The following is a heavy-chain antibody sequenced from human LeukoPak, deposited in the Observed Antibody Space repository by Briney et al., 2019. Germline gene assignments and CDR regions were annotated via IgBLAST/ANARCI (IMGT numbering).Heavy chain of an antibody. CDR3: ARDSYYYDSSDYWFDY. J-gene: IGHJ4*02. D-gene: IGHD3-22*01. CDR2: IYTSGST. Sequence: SQTLSLTCTVSGGSISSGSYYWSWIRQPAGKGLEWIGRIYTSGSTYSNPSPMSRVTISVDTSKNQFSLKLSSVTAADTAVYYCARDSYYYDSSDYWFDYWGQGTLVTVSS. CDR1: GGSISSGSYY. V-gene: IGHV4-61*02.